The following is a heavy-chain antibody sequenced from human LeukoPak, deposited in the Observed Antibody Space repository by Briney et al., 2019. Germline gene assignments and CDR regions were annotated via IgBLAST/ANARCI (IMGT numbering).Heavy chain of an antibody. Sequence: ASVKVSCKASGYTFTGYYMHWVRQAPGQGLEWMGWINPNSGGTNYAQKFQGRVTMTRDTSISTAYMELSRLRSDDTAVYYCARGPTVVITTNFDYWGQGTLVTVSS. J-gene: IGHJ4*02. CDR3: ARGPTVVITTNFDY. V-gene: IGHV1-2*02. CDR2: INPNSGGT. CDR1: GYTFTGYY. D-gene: IGHD3-22*01.